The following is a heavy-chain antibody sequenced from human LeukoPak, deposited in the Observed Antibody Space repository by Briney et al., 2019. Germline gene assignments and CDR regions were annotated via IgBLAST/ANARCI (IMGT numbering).Heavy chain of an antibody. J-gene: IGHJ4*02. CDR1: SGSIISHY. CDR2: IYHTGTT. CDR3: GRCGPDNWEFGVCDS. D-gene: IGHD1-20*01. Sequence: SETLSRTCSVYSGSIISHYWSWARQPPGKGLEWIVYIYHTGTTNYNPSLKSRVTISVDTSKNQFSLKLNPVTAADTAVYYCGRCGPDNWEFGVCDSWGQGTLVTVSS. V-gene: IGHV4-59*11.